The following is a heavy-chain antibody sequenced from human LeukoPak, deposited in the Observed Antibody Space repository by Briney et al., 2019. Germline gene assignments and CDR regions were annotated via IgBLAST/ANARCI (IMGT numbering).Heavy chain of an antibody. D-gene: IGHD3-22*01. Sequence: SETPSLTCNVSDDSISSYYWSWIRQPPGKGLEWIGYIYYSGSTNYNPSLKSRVTISVDTSKNQFSLKLSSVTAADTAVYYCARGVYYDSRSFDYWGQGTLVTVSS. V-gene: IGHV4-59*01. CDR2: IYYSGST. J-gene: IGHJ4*02. CDR3: ARGVYYDSRSFDY. CDR1: DDSISSYY.